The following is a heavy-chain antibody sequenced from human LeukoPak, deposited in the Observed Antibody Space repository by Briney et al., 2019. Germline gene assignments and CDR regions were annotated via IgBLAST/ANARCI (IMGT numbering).Heavy chain of an antibody. CDR1: GSSISSNNYY. J-gene: IGHJ4*02. Sequence: SETLSLTCTVSGSSISSNNYYWNWIRQPAGKGLEWIGRIYTSGSTSGSTNYNPSLKSRVTISVDTSKNLFSLKLSSVTAADTAVYYCASPSRDGYSASGWGQGTLVTVSS. CDR3: ASPSRDGYSASG. V-gene: IGHV4-61*02. D-gene: IGHD5-24*01. CDR2: IYTSGSTSGST.